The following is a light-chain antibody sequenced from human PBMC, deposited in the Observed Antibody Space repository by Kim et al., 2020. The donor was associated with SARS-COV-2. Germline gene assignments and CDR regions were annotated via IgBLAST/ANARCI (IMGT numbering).Light chain of an antibody. CDR3: QQSYSTPIT. Sequence: ASVGDRVTITCRASQSISSYLNWYQQKPGKAPKLLIYAASSLQSGVPSRFSGSGSGTDFTLTISSLQPEDFATYYCQQSYSTPITFGGGTKVDIK. CDR2: AAS. CDR1: QSISSY. V-gene: IGKV1-39*01. J-gene: IGKJ4*01.